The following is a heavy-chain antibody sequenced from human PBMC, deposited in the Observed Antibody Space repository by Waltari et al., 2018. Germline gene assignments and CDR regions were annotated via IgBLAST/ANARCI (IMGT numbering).Heavy chain of an antibody. V-gene: IGHV3-74*01. Sequence: EVQLVESGGSLVQPGGSLRLSCAVSGFTFSSYWMHWCRQTPGEGLVWLSRTNTDGSFTNYADSVEGRFTMSRDNAKDTVYLQMNSLRAEDTAIYYCVRGSLNPGFDYWGQGTLVTVSS. CDR1: GFTFSSYW. CDR2: TNTDGSFT. CDR3: VRGSLNPGFDY. J-gene: IGHJ4*02.